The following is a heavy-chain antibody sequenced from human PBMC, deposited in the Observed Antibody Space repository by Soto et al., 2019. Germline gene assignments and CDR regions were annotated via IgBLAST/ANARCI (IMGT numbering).Heavy chain of an antibody. CDR2: VNPSGGST. D-gene: IGHD2-15*01. Sequence: QVQLVQSGAEVKKPGASVKVSCKASGYIFTAYSMHWVRQAPGQGLEWMGVVNPSGGSTNYAQKFQGRITMTRDTPTSTVYMGLSSLTSEDTAVYYCAREENCSDGICYSEYFQRWGQGTLVTVSS. CDR1: GYIFTAYS. CDR3: AREENCSDGICYSEYFQR. V-gene: IGHV1-46*01. J-gene: IGHJ1*01.